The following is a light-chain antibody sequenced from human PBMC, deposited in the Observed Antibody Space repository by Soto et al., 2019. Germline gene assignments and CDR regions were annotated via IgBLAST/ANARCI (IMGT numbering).Light chain of an antibody. V-gene: IGLV2-14*01. CDR1: SSDVGGYNY. J-gene: IGLJ1*01. CDR2: DVS. Sequence: QPASVSGSPGQSITISCTGTSSDVGGYNYVSWYQQHPGKAPKLMIYDVSNRPSGVSNRFSGSKSGNTASLTISGLQAEDEADYYCSSYTSSSTGDVFGTGTKVTVL. CDR3: SSYTSSSTGDV.